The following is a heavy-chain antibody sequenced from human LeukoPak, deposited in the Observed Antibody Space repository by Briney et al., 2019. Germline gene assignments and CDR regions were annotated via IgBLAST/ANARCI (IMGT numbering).Heavy chain of an antibody. CDR3: ARGRHYDFWSGIYYFDY. Sequence: PSETLSLTCTVSGGSISSYYWSWIRQPPGKGLEWIGYIYYSGSTNYNPSLKSRVTISVDTSKNQFSLKLSSVTAADTAVYYCARGRHYDFWSGIYYFDYWGQGTLVTVSS. V-gene: IGHV4-59*12. D-gene: IGHD3-3*01. CDR2: IYYSGST. CDR1: GGSISSYY. J-gene: IGHJ4*02.